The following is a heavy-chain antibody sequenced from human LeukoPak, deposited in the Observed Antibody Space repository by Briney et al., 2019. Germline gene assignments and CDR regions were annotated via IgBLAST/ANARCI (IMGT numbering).Heavy chain of an antibody. CDR3: ARVWLDY. J-gene: IGHJ4*02. Sequence: GGSLRLSCAASGFNFSSYELNWVGQAAGKGLEGVSYISNSGSSIYYADSVKGRFTLSRDNAKNSLYLQMNSLRAEDTAVYYCARVWLDYWGQGTLVTVSS. V-gene: IGHV3-48*03. CDR1: GFNFSSYE. CDR2: ISNSGSSI.